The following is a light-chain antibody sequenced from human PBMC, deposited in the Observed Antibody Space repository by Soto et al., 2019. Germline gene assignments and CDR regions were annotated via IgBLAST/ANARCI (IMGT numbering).Light chain of an antibody. J-gene: IGLJ2*01. CDR3: SSYTSSSTPV. Sequence: QSALTQPASVSGSPGQSITISCTGTSSDVGGYNYVSWYQQHPGKAPKLMIYDVSNRPSGVSNRFSGSKSGNTASLTISGLQAEDEADYYCSSYTSSSTPVFVGGTKLTVL. V-gene: IGLV2-14*01. CDR1: SSDVGGYNY. CDR2: DVS.